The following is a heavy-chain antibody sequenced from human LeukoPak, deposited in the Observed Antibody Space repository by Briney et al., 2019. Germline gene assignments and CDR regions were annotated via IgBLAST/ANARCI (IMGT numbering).Heavy chain of an antibody. CDR3: ARYVDTTMLT. D-gene: IGHD5-18*01. CDR2: IYSDGST. Sequence: GGSLRLSCAASGFTVSSNYMSWVRQATGKGLEWVSVIYSDGSTYYADSVKGRFTISRDNAKNSLYLQMNSLRDEDTAVYYCARYVDTTMLTWGQGTLVTVSS. J-gene: IGHJ4*02. CDR1: GFTVSSNY. V-gene: IGHV3-53*01.